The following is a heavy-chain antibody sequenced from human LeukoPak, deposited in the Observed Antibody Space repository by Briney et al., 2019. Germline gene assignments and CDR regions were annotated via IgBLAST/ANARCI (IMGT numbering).Heavy chain of an antibody. CDR2: IYSGGST. V-gene: IGHV3-53*01. Sequence: GGSLRLSCAASGFTVSSNYMSWVRQAPGKGLEWVSVIYSGGSTYYADSVKGRFTISRDNSKNTLYLQMNSLRAEDTAVYYCARTYYYDSSGLHAFDIWGQGTMVTVSS. D-gene: IGHD3-22*01. CDR3: ARTYYYDSSGLHAFDI. J-gene: IGHJ3*02. CDR1: GFTVSSNY.